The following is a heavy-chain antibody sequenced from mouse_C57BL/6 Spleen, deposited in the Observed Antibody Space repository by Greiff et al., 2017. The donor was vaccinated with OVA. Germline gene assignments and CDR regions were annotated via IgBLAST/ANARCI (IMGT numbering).Heavy chain of an antibody. V-gene: IGHV1-64*01. CDR1: GYTFTSYW. J-gene: IGHJ4*01. Sequence: QVQLQQPGAELVKPGASVKLSCKASGYTFTSYWMHWVKQRPGQGLEWIGMIHPNSGSTNYNEKFKSKATLTVDKSSSTAYMQLSSLTSEDSAVYYCARGRDYGNFYAMDYWGQGTSVTVSS. D-gene: IGHD2-1*01. CDR2: IHPNSGST. CDR3: ARGRDYGNFYAMDY.